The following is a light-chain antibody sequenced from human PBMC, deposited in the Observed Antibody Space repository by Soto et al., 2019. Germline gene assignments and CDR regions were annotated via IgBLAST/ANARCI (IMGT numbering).Light chain of an antibody. J-gene: IGLJ2*01. CDR2: DVS. V-gene: IGLV2-14*01. Sequence: QSALTQPASVSGSPGQSITISCTGTSSDIGGYNCVSWYQQYPGKAPKLMIFDVSNRPSGVSNRFSGSKSGNTASLTISGLQAEDEADYYCNSYRSSSTLVVFGGGTKVTVL. CDR3: NSYRSSSTLVV. CDR1: SSDIGGYNC.